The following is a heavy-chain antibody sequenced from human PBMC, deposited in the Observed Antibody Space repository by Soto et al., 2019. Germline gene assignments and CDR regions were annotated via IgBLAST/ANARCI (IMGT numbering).Heavy chain of an antibody. D-gene: IGHD6-19*01. J-gene: IGHJ1*01. CDR1: GGTFSSYT. CDR3: ARDSSGWEAEYFQH. Sequence: QVKLVQSGAEVKKPGSSVKVSCKASGGTFSSYTISWVRQAPGQGLEWMGRIIPILGIANYAQKFQGRVTITADKSTSTAYMELSSLRSEDTAVYYCARDSSGWEAEYFQHWGQGTLVTVSS. V-gene: IGHV1-69*08. CDR2: IIPILGIA.